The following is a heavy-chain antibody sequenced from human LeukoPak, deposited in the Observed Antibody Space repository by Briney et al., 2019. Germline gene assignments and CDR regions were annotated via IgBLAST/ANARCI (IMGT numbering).Heavy chain of an antibody. V-gene: IGHV4-59*01. Sequence: SETLSLTCTVSGGSISSYYWSWIRQPPGKGLEWIGYIYYSGSTNYNPSLKSRVTISVDTSKNQFSLKLSSVTAADTAVCYCARANPYVDTAMSLDYWGQGTLVTVSS. CDR1: GGSISSYY. D-gene: IGHD5-18*01. CDR3: ARANPYVDTAMSLDY. CDR2: IYYSGST. J-gene: IGHJ4*02.